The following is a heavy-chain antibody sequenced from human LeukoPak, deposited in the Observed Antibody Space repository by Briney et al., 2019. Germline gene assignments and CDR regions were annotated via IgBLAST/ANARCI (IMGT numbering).Heavy chain of an antibody. D-gene: IGHD2-2*01. V-gene: IGHV4-34*01. Sequence: PLETLSLTCAVYGGSFSGYYWSWIRQPPGKGLEWLGEINHSGSTNYNPSLKGRVTISVDTSKNQFSLKLSSVTAADTAVYYCASGDVVVPADTDITNSMDVWGQGTTVTVSS. J-gene: IGHJ6*02. CDR1: GGSFSGYY. CDR3: ASGDVVVPADTDITNSMDV. CDR2: INHSGST.